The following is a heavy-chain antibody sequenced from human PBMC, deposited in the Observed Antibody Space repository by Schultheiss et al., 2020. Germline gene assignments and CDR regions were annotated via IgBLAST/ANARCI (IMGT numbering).Heavy chain of an antibody. V-gene: IGHV4-59*01. CDR1: GGSISSYY. CDR2: IYYSGST. CDR3: ARDGIAVAGTPYFDY. D-gene: IGHD6-19*01. J-gene: IGHJ4*02. Sequence: SETLSLTCTVSGGSISSYYWSWIRQPPGKGLEWIGYIYYSGSTNYNPSLKSRVTISVDTSKNQFSLKLSSVTAADTAVYYCARDGIAVAGTPYFDYWGQGNLVTVSS.